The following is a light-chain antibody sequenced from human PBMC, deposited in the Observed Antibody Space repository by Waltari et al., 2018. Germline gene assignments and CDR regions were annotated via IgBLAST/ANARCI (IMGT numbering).Light chain of an antibody. V-gene: IGKV3-11*01. J-gene: IGKJ5*01. CDR2: DAS. Sequence: EVVLTQSPATLSLSPGERATLSCRASQSVSNYLAWYQQKPGQAPRRLIYDASNTATGIPARFSGSGSETDFTLTISSLEPEDFAVYYCQQRKFWPPITIGQGTRLESK. CDR1: QSVSNY. CDR3: QQRKFWPPIT.